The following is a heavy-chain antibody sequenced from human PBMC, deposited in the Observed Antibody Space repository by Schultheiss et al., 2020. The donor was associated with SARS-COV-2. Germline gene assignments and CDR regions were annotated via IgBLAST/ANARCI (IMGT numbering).Heavy chain of an antibody. CDR3: AIRPGSM. CDR1: GFTFSSYD. CDR2: ISGSGGST. J-gene: IGHJ4*02. V-gene: IGHV3-23*01. Sequence: GGSLRLSCAASGFTFSSYDMHWVRQATGKGLEWVSLISGSGGSTYYADSVKGRFTISRDNSKNTLYLQMNSLRAEDTAVYYCAIRPGSMWGQGTLVTVSS. D-gene: IGHD3-10*01.